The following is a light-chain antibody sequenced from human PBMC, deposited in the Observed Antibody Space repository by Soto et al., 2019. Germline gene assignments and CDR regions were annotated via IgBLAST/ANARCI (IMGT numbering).Light chain of an antibody. V-gene: IGLV2-8*01. CDR2: GVN. J-gene: IGLJ3*02. CDR3: TSYAGSNNPVV. CDR1: SSDVGSYNY. Sequence: QSALTQPPSASGSPGQSVTISCTGTSSDVGSYNYVSWYQQHPDKAPKLIIYGVNERPSGVPDRFSGSKSGNTASLTVSGLQAEDDADYYCTSYAGSNNPVVFGGGTKVTVL.